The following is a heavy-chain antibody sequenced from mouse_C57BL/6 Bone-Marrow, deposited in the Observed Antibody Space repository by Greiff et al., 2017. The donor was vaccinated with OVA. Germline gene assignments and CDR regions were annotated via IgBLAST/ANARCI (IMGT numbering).Heavy chain of an antibody. CDR2: ISDGGSYT. J-gene: IGHJ2*01. V-gene: IGHV5-4*01. CDR3: ARGDYSNLFDY. Sequence: DVHLVESGGGLVKPGGSLKLSCAASGFTFSSYAMSWVRQTPEKRLEWVATISDGGSYTYYPDNVKGRFTISRDNAKNNLYLQMSHLKSEDTAMYYCARGDYSNLFDYWGQGTTLTVSS. D-gene: IGHD2-5*01. CDR1: GFTFSSYA.